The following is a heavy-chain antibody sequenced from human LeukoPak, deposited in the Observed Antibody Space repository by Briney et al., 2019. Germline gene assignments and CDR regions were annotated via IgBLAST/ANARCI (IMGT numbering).Heavy chain of an antibody. V-gene: IGHV4-34*01. CDR2: INHSGST. Sequence: SEALSLTWAVYGGSFSGYYWSWVRQPPGEGLEWVGEINHSGSTNYNPSLKSRVTISVDTSKNQFSLKLSSVTAADTAVYYCARRGGSSWMDLSLYYFDYWGQGTLVTVSS. D-gene: IGHD6-13*01. CDR3: ARRGGSSWMDLSLYYFDY. J-gene: IGHJ4*02. CDR1: GGSFSGYY.